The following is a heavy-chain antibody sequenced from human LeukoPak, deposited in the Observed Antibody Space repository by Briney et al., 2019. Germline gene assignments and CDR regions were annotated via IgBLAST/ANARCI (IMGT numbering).Heavy chain of an antibody. Sequence: GGSLRLSCAASGFTFSSYEMNWVRQAPSKGLEWVAVISYDGSNKYYADSVKGRFTISRDNSKNTLYLQMNSLRAEDTALYYCAKGTTGTTWGVDYWGQGTLVTVSS. CDR1: GFTFSSYE. J-gene: IGHJ4*02. D-gene: IGHD1-1*01. CDR2: ISYDGSNK. CDR3: AKGTTGTTWGVDY. V-gene: IGHV3-30*18.